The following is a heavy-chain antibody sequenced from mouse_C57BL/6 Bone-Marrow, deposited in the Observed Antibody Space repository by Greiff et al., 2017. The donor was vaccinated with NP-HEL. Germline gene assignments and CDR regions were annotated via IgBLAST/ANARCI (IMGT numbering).Heavy chain of an antibody. CDR1: GYTFTDYY. CDR3: ASLDGYYDFDY. D-gene: IGHD2-3*01. J-gene: IGHJ2*01. V-gene: IGHV1-19*01. CDR2: INPYNGGT. Sequence: EVQLQQSGPVLVKPGASVKMSCKASGYTFTDYYMNWVKQSHGKSLEWIGVINPYNGGTSYNQKFKGKATLTVDKSSSTAYMELNSLTSEDSAVYYCASLDGYYDFDYWGQGTTLTVSS.